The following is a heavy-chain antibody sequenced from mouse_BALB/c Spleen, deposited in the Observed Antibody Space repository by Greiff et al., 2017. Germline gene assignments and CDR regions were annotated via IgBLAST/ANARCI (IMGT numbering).Heavy chain of an antibody. D-gene: IGHD1-1*01. CDR2: ISSGGST. Sequence: EVMLVESGGGLVKPGGSLKLSCAASGFTFSSYAMSWVRQTPEKRLEWVASISSGGSTYYPDSVKGRFTISRDNARNILYLQMSSLRSEDTAMYYCARVSFTTVVATGGYYAMDYWGQGTSVTVSS. V-gene: IGHV5-6-5*01. CDR3: ARVSFTTVVATGGYYAMDY. J-gene: IGHJ4*01. CDR1: GFTFSSYA.